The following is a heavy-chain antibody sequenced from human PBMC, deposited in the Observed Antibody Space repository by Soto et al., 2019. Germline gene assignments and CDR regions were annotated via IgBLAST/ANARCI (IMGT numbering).Heavy chain of an antibody. D-gene: IGHD6-6*01. CDR2: ISYDGSNK. CDR1: GFTFSSYG. J-gene: IGHJ5*02. CDR3: ARSIAARLNWFDP. V-gene: IGHV3-30*03. Sequence: GSLRLSCAASGFTFSSYGMHWVRQAPGKGLEWVAVISYDGSNKYYADSVKGRFTISRDNAKNSLYLQMNSLRAEDTAVYYCARSIAARLNWFDPWG.